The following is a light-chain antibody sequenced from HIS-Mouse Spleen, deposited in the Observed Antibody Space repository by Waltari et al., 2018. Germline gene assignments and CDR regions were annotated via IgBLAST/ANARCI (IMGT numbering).Light chain of an antibody. V-gene: IGLV3-21*02. J-gene: IGLJ1*01. CDR2: DDS. CDR1: NIGSKR. Sequence: SHVLTPTPSVPVAPAQTARLTCGGNNIGSKRVHWYQQQPGQAPVLVVYDDSDRPSGIPERFSGSNSGNTATLTISRVEAGDEADYYCQVWDSSSDHYVFGTGTKVTVL. CDR3: QVWDSSSDHYV.